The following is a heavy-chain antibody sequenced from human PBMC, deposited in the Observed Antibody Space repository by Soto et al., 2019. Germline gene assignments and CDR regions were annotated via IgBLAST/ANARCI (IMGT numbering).Heavy chain of an antibody. V-gene: IGHV4-34*01. CDR2: INHSGST. Sequence: SETLSLTCAVYGGSFRGYYWSWIRQPPGKGLEWIGEINHSGSTNYNPSLKSRVTISVDTSKNQFSLKLSSVTAADTAVYYCAREETTVTTINWGQGTLVTVSS. J-gene: IGHJ4*02. CDR1: GGSFRGYY. D-gene: IGHD4-17*01. CDR3: AREETTVTTIN.